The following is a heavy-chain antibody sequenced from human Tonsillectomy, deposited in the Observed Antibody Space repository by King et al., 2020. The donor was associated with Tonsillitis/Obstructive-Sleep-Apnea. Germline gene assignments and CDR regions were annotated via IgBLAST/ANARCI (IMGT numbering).Heavy chain of an antibody. D-gene: IGHD6-13*01. J-gene: IGHJ4*02. CDR3: AAGTYYFDY. CDR2: INHSGST. CDR1: GGSFSGYY. V-gene: IGHV4-34*01. Sequence: VQLQQWGAGLLKPSETLSLTCAVYGGSFSGYYWSWIRQPPGKGLGWIGEINHSGSTNYNPSLKSRVTISVDTSKNQFSLKLSSVTAADTAVYYCAAGTYYFDYWGQGTLVTVSS.